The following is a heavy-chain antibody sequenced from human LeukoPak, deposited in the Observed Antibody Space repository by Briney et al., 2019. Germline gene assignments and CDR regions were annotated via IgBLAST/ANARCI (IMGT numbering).Heavy chain of an antibody. CDR1: GFTFSNYA. Sequence: PGGSLRLSCAASGFTFSNYAMHWVRQAPGKGLEWVAIISYDGSSKYYADSVKGRFTISRDNSKNTLYLQMNSLGPEDTAMYYCAKVRVVFNWNYAHYFDYWGQGTLVTVSS. V-gene: IGHV3-30*18. J-gene: IGHJ4*02. D-gene: IGHD1-7*01. CDR2: ISYDGSSK. CDR3: AKVRVVFNWNYAHYFDY.